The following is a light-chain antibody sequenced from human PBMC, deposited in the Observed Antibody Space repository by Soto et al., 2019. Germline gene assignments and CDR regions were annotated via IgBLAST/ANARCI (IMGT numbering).Light chain of an antibody. Sequence: QSVLTQTPSVSGAPGQKITMSCTGSSSNIGAGYDVHWYQQVPGAAPRLLIYADNNRPSGVPDRFSASKSGTSASLAITGLQDEDEADYYCAAWDDSLSGVVFGGGTKVTVL. CDR2: ADN. V-gene: IGLV1-40*01. J-gene: IGLJ2*01. CDR1: SSNIGAGYD. CDR3: AAWDDSLSGVV.